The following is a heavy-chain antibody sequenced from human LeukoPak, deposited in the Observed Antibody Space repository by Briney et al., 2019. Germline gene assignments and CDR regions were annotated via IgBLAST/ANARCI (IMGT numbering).Heavy chain of an antibody. D-gene: IGHD1-26*01. CDR2: MNPNSGNT. Sequence: GASVKVSCKASGYTFTSYDINWVRQATGQGLEWMGWMNPNSGNTGYAQKFQGRVTMTRNTSISTVYTELSSLRSEDTAVYYCARGLGSPVGRNYWGQGTLVTVSS. V-gene: IGHV1-8*01. J-gene: IGHJ4*02. CDR1: GYTFTSYD. CDR3: ARGLGSPVGRNY.